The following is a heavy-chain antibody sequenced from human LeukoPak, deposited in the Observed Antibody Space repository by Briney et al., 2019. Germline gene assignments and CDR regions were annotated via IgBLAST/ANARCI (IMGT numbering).Heavy chain of an antibody. V-gene: IGHV3-23*01. CDR1: GFSFSVYT. CDR3: ARDIHDSSGYYYDY. CDR2: VSASGDKT. Sequence: PGGSLRLSCVASGFSFSVYTMSWVRQAPGKGLEWISAVSASGDKTYYADSVKGRFTVSRDNSKDTLYLHMNSLRAEDTAVYYCARDIHDSSGYYYDYWGQGTLVTVSS. D-gene: IGHD3-22*01. J-gene: IGHJ4*02.